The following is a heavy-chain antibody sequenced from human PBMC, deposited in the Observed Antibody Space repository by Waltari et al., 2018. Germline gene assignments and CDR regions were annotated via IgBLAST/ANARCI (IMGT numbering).Heavy chain of an antibody. D-gene: IGHD3-10*01. CDR1: GFTSSGYS. CDR2: INYDGFLP. CDR3: GRGSASYVRFWDV. J-gene: IGHJ4*02. V-gene: IGHV3-7*03. Sequence: EVQLVESGGGLVQPGGSLRISCGASGFTSSGYSMAGVRQAPGEGLEWVANINYDGFLPYYAYSLGGRLIISRDTTTNSLFLEIKNLRGDDTGVYYCGRGSASYVRFWDVWGKGTLVTVSS.